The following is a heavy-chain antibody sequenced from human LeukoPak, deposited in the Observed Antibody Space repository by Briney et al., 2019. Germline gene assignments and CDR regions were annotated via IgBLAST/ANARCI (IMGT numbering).Heavy chain of an antibody. D-gene: IGHD6-19*01. CDR1: GFTVSSNY. Sequence: GGSLRLSCAASGFTVSSNYMTWVRQAPGKGLEWVSIIYTGGSAYYVDSVKGRFTLSRDNSKNTLYLQMNGLRAEETAVYYCAGSYSSVWYVNYWGQGTLVTVSS. J-gene: IGHJ4*02. CDR2: IYTGGSA. CDR3: AGSYSSVWYVNY. V-gene: IGHV3-66*01.